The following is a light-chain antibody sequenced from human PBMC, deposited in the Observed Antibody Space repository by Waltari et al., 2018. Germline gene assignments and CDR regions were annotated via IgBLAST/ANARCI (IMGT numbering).Light chain of an antibody. V-gene: IGKV3-11*01. Sequence: EIVLTQSPATLSLSPGEGATLSCRASQSVSSQLVWYQQRRGQAPRLLIYDASNRATGIPARFSGSGSGTDFTLTIRSLEPEDFAVYYCQQCNNSPPTCGQGTKVEIK. CDR3: QQCNNSPPT. CDR1: QSVSSQ. CDR2: DAS. J-gene: IGKJ1*01.